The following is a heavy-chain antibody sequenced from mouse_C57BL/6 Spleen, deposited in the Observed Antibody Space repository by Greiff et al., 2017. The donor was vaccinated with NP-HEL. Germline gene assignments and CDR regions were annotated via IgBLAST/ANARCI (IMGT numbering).Heavy chain of an antibody. CDR2: IYWDDDK. D-gene: IGHD3-1*01. CDR1: GFSLSTSGMG. J-gene: IGHJ3*01. Sequence: QVTLKECGPGILQSSQTLSLTCSFSGFSLSTSGMGVSWIRQPSGKGLEWLAHIYWDDDKRYNPSLKSRLTISKDTSRNQVFLKITSVDTADTATYYCARGGYGAWFAYWGQGTLVTVSA. CDR3: ARGGYGAWFAY. V-gene: IGHV8-12*01.